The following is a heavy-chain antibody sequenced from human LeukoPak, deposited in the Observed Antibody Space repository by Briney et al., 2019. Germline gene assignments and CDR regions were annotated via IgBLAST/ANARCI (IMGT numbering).Heavy chain of an antibody. CDR1: GASISTNY. CDR2: IYTSGST. CDR3: ARHSQRDTTGVVD. J-gene: IGHJ4*02. Sequence: SETLSLTCTVSGASISTNYWSWVRQPPGKGLEWIGYIYTSGSTNYNPSLKSRVTISVDTSKNQFSLNLTSVTAADTAVYYCARHSQRDTTGVVDWGQGTLVTVSS. D-gene: IGHD2-8*01. V-gene: IGHV4-4*09.